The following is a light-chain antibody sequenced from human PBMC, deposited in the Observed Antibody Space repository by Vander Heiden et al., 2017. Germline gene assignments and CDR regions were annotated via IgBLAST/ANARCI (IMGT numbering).Light chain of an antibody. V-gene: IGKV3-11*01. CDR3: QQHSNWPPIT. CDR2: DAS. J-gene: IGKJ5*01. CDR1: QSVSSY. Sequence: EIVLTQSPATLSLSPGERATLSCRASQSVSSYLAWYQQKPGQAPRLLIYDASNRATGIPARFSGSGYGTDFTLTISSREPEDFVVYYCQQHSNWPPITFGQGTLMEIK.